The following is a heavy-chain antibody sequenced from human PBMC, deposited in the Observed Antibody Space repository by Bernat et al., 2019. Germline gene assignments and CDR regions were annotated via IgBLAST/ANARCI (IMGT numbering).Heavy chain of an antibody. CDR1: GFTFSSYW. V-gene: IGHV3-74*01. J-gene: IGHJ5*02. D-gene: IGHD2-15*01. CDR3: VRGGGWGNDAGFDP. Sequence: EVQLVESGGGLVQPGGSLRLSCAASGFTFSSYWMHWVRQAPGKGLVWVSRINSDGSSTSYADSVKGRFTVSRDNAKNTLYLQMNSLRAGDTAVYYCVRGGGWGNDAGFDPWGQGTLVTVSS. CDR2: INSDGSST.